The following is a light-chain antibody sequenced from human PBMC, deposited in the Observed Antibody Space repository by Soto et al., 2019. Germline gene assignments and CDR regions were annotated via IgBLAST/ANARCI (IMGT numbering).Light chain of an antibody. J-gene: IGKJ1*01. CDR1: QAVSFW. CDR2: DAS. CDR3: QQYSPDSHS. V-gene: IGKV1-5*01. Sequence: DIQMTQSPPTLSASVGDMVTITCRASQAVSFWVAWYQQRPGNAPKVMIYDASVLERGVPSRFSGSGSGTEFTLIISSLQPDALATYYCQQYSPDSHSFGQGTKVEIK.